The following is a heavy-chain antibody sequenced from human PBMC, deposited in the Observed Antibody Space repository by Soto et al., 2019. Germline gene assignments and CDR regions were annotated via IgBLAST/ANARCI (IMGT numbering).Heavy chain of an antibody. CDR2: ISKDGSVI. Sequence: QVQLVESGGGVVQPGGSLRLSCAASGFSFSRFAIHWVRQAPGKGLDWVAVISKDGSVIYYADSVKGRFTISRDNSKSSLFLQVNSLTSEDTAVYHCARSRSGAVPDSLGFWGQGTLVTVSS. D-gene: IGHD3-10*01. CDR3: ARSRSGAVPDSLGF. V-gene: IGHV3-30-3*01. CDR1: GFSFSRFA. J-gene: IGHJ4*02.